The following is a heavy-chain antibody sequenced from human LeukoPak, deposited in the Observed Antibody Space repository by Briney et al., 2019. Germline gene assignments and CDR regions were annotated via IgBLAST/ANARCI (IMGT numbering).Heavy chain of an antibody. CDR2: ISSSSSYI. V-gene: IGHV3-21*01. CDR3: ARGGLMTTVGY. CDR1: GFTFSSYS. Sequence: GGSLRLSCAASGFTFSSYSMNWVRQAPGKGLEWVSSISSSSSYIYYADSVKGRLTISRDNAKNSLYLQMNSLRAEDTAVYYCARGGLMTTVGYWGQGTLVTVSS. D-gene: IGHD4-23*01. J-gene: IGHJ4*02.